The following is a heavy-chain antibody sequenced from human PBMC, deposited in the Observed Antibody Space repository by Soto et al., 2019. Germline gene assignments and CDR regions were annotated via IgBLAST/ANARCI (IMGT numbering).Heavy chain of an antibody. CDR1: GYTFTSYD. CDR3: ATRKERITIFGVVIKNNWFDP. J-gene: IGHJ5*02. D-gene: IGHD3-3*01. V-gene: IGHV1-8*01. Sequence: ASVKVSCKASGYTFTSYDINWVRQATGQGLEWMGWMNPNSGNTGCAQKFQGRVTMTRNTSISTAYMELSSLRSEDTAVYYCATRKERITIFGVVIKNNWFDPWGQGTLVTVS. CDR2: MNPNSGNT.